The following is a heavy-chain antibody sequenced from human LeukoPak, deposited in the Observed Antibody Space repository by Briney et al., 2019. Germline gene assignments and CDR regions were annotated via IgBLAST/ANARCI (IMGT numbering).Heavy chain of an antibody. CDR1: GGSFSGYY. CDR3: ARRAKRGYSYGHRVVYFDY. V-gene: IGHV4-34*01. J-gene: IGHJ4*02. CDR2: INHSGST. Sequence: SETLSLTCAVYGGSFSGYYWSWIRQPPGKGLEWIGEINHSGSTNYNPSLKSRVTISVDTSKNQFSLKLSPVTAADTAVYYCARRAKRGYSYGHRVVYFDYWGQGTLVTVSS. D-gene: IGHD5-18*01.